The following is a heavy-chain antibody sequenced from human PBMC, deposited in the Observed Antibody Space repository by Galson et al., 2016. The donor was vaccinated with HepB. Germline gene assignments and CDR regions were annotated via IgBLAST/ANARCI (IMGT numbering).Heavy chain of an antibody. V-gene: IGHV3-30*18. D-gene: IGHD5-24*01. Sequence: SLSLSCAACGFTFSSFGVHWVRPPPGEGLEWGAVTAYDGGHKYYGNSVRGRFTISKDNSKNTLYLQMNSLRPEDTALYYCAKAGDGCGDLDYWGQGTLVTVSS. CDR2: TAYDGGHK. J-gene: IGHJ4*02. CDR1: GFTFSSFG. CDR3: AKAGDGCGDLDY.